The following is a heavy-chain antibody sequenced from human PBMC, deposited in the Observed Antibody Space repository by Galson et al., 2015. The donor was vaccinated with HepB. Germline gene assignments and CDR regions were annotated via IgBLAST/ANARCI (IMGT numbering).Heavy chain of an antibody. CDR1: GFTLRSYA. J-gene: IGHJ4*02. Sequence: SLRLSCAASGFTLRSYAMNWVRQAPGKGLEWVSSIRGGDDDTYYADSVKGRFTISRDNSKNTLYLQMNSLRVEDTAVYYCAKGGCVGDCYFVPNHFDYWGQGTLVTVSS. V-gene: IGHV3-23*01. CDR2: IRGGDDDT. D-gene: IGHD2-21*02. CDR3: AKGGCVGDCYFVPNHFDY.